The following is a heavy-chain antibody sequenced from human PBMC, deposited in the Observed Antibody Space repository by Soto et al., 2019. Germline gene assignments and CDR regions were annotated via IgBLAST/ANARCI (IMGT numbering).Heavy chain of an antibody. CDR1: GFTFSSYG. J-gene: IGHJ4*02. CDR3: ARDGATGTTGWYFDY. Sequence: GGSLRLSCAASGFTFSSYGMHWVRQAPGKGLEWVAVIWYDGSNKYYADSVKGRFTISRDNSKNTLYLQMNSLRAEDTAVYDCARDGATGTTGWYFDYWGQGTLVTVSS. V-gene: IGHV3-33*01. CDR2: IWYDGSNK. D-gene: IGHD1-1*01.